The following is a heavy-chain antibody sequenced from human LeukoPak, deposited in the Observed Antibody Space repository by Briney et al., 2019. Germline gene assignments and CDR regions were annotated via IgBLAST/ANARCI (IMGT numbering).Heavy chain of an antibody. J-gene: IGHJ4*02. CDR2: IWYDGSKK. V-gene: IGHV3-33*01. CDR1: RFTFSSYG. Sequence: PGGSLRLSCAASRFTFSSYGMHWVRQAPGKGLEWVAVIWYDGSKKYYADSVKGRFTISRDNSKNTLYLQMNSLRAEDTAVYYCARGRSGYYYAFDSWGQGTLVTVSP. D-gene: IGHD3-22*01. CDR3: ARGRSGYYYAFDS.